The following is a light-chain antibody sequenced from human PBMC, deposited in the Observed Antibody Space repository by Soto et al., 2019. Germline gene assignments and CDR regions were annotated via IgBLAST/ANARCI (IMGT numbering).Light chain of an antibody. V-gene: IGKV2-30*02. Sequence: EVVMTQSPLSLPVTLGQPASISCRSSQSLVHSNGNTYLNWFQQRPGRSPRRLIYKVSNRDSGVPARFSGSGSGTDFALKISRVEAEDVGVYYCMQGTHWPITFGQGTRLEIK. J-gene: IGKJ5*01. CDR2: KVS. CDR1: QSLVHSNGNTY. CDR3: MQGTHWPIT.